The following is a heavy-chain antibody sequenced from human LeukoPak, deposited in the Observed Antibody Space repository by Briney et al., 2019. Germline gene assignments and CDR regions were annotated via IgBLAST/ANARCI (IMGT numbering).Heavy chain of an antibody. CDR1: RYTFTSYD. CDR3: ARLSQTPDYYTLGGYYYLGY. CDR2: MNPNTGRT. D-gene: IGHD3-10*01. J-gene: IGHJ4*02. V-gene: IGHV1-8*01. Sequence: ASVNVSFKASRYTFTSYDINWVREAAGHGLEWMGWMNPNTGRTGYAQKFQGRITMTRDTSINTAYMELTNLRSEDTAIYYCARLSQTPDYYTLGGYYYLGYWGQGTPVTVSS.